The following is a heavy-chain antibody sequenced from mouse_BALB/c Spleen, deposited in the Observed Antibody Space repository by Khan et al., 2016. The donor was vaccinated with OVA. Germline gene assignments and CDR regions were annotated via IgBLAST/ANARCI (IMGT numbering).Heavy chain of an antibody. J-gene: IGHJ2*01. CDR3: ARTHER. CDR1: GYTFTSYT. V-gene: IGHV1-4*01. CDR2: INPSCGYT. Sequence: QVQLQESGAELARPGASVKMSCKASGYTFTSYTMHWVKQSPGQGLEWIVYINPSCGYTKYNQKLKEQATFTADKYCSTVFMQLSSLTSEDSAVYYCARTHERWGQGTTLTVSS.